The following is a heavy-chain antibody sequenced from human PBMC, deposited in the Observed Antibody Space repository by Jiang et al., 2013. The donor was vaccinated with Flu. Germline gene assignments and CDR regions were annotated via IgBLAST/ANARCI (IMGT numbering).Heavy chain of an antibody. J-gene: IGHJ4*02. CDR1: GGSFSGYY. D-gene: IGHD3-10*01. V-gene: IGHV4-34*01. Sequence: LLKPSETLSLTCAVYGGSFSGYYWSWIRQPPGKGLEWIGEINHSGSTNYNPSLKSRVTISVDTSKNQFSLKLSSVTAADTAVYYCARLPSMVRGPKRPNNSGYWGQGTLGHRLL. CDR2: INHSGST. CDR3: ARLPSMVRGPKRPNNSGY.